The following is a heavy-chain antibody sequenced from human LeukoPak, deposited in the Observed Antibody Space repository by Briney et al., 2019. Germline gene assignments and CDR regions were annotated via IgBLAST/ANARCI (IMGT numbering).Heavy chain of an antibody. J-gene: IGHJ6*04. CDR1: GFTFLSYA. V-gene: IGHV3-23*01. D-gene: IGHD3-10*01. Sequence: GGSLRLSCVSSGFTFLSYAMSSLRQAPGKGLEWVSAISGSGGSTYYADSVKGRFTISRDNSKNTLYLQMNSLRAEDTAVYYCAKGGYYGSGRLYGMDVWGKGTTVTVSS. CDR3: AKGGYYGSGRLYGMDV. CDR2: ISGSGGST.